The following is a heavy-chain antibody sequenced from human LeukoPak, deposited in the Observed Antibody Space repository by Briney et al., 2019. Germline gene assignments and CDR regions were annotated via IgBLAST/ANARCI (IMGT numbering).Heavy chain of an antibody. CDR3: AKASAIDY. J-gene: IGHJ4*02. Sequence: GGSLRLSCAASGFTFSGYDMHWVRQAPGKGLEWVAFIRYDASNKYYTDSVKGRFTTSRDNSKNTLYLQMNSLRPEDTAVYYCAKASAIDYWGQGTLVTVSS. CDR2: IRYDASNK. CDR1: GFTFSGYD. V-gene: IGHV3-30*02.